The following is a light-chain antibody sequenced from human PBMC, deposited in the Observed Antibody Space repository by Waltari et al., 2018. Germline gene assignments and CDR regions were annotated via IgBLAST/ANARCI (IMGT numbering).Light chain of an antibody. J-gene: IGLJ3*02. CDR3: STYACNDKLV. V-gene: IGLV2-8*01. CDR1: SGDVGSY. CDR2: EVT. Sequence: QSALTQPPSASGSPGQSVTISCTATSGDVGSYVSWYQQHPGRAPKVLIFEVTKRPSGVPHRFSASGSGNTASLTVSGLQAEDEADYYCSTYACNDKLVFGGGTKLTVL.